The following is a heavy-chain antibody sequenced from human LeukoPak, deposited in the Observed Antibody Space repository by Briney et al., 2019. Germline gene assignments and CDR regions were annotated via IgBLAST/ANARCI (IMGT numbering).Heavy chain of an antibody. D-gene: IGHD1-14*01. CDR2: ISSDGSDT. CDR3: ARDQTELGPTTVDH. V-gene: IGHV3-74*03. J-gene: IGHJ4*02. CDR1: GFSFSPYW. Sequence: GGSLRLCSVGSGFSFSPYWMHWVRQDTVKGLVWVARISSDGSDTKYADSVKGRFTISRDNAKNTLYLQMNSLRAEDTALYYCARDQTELGPTTVDHWGQGTQVTVSS.